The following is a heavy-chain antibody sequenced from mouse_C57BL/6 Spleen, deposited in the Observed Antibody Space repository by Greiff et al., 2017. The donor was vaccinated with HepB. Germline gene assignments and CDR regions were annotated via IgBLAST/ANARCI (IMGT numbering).Heavy chain of an antibody. Sequence: QVQLQQSGPGLVQPSQSLSITCTVSGFSLTSYGVHWVRQSPGKGLEWLGVIWSGGSTDYNAAFISRLSISKDNSKSQVFFKMNSLQADDTAIYYCARGITTVVANPYYAMDYWGQGTSVTVSS. CDR2: IWSGGST. CDR3: ARGITTVVANPYYAMDY. CDR1: GFSLTSYG. D-gene: IGHD1-1*01. J-gene: IGHJ4*01. V-gene: IGHV2-2*01.